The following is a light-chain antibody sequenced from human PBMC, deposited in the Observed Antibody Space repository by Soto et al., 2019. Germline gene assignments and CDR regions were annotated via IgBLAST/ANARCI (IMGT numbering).Light chain of an antibody. CDR1: KLGDNY. CDR2: EDF. J-gene: IGLJ7*01. V-gene: IGLV3-1*01. CDR3: QVWDSTTANVI. Sequence: SYELTQPPSVSVSPGQTASISCSGDKLGDNYASWYQQKSGQLAALVIYEDFKRPPGIPERFSGSNSGNTATLTISGTQTIDEADYYCQVWDSTTANVIFGGGTQLTVL.